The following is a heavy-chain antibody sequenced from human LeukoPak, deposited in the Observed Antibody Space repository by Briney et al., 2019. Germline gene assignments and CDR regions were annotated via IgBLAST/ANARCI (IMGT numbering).Heavy chain of an antibody. J-gene: IGHJ6*03. V-gene: IGHV3-33*08. D-gene: IGHD3-22*01. CDR1: GFTFSSYW. Sequence: GGSLRLSCGASGFTFSSYWMTWVRQAPGKGLEWVAGIWYDGVNKYYADSVKGRFTVSRDNSKNTLYLQMNSLRAEDTAVYYCAKSPYYYDSSGYAFYYYMDVWGKGTTVTVSS. CDR2: IWYDGVNK. CDR3: AKSPYYYDSSGYAFYYYMDV.